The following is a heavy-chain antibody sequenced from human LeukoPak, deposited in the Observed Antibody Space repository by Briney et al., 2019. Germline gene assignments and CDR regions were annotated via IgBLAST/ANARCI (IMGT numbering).Heavy chain of an antibody. J-gene: IGHJ4*02. D-gene: IGHD6-13*01. CDR3: ARLTVRARSSWYRGEDY. CDR1: GGSISGYY. Sequence: PSETLSLTCTVSGGSISGYYWSWIRQPPGKGLEWIGEINHSGSTNYNPSLKSRVTISVDTSKNQFSLKLSSVTAADTAVYYCARLTVRARSSWYRGEDYWGQGTLVTVSS. CDR2: INHSGST. V-gene: IGHV4-34*01.